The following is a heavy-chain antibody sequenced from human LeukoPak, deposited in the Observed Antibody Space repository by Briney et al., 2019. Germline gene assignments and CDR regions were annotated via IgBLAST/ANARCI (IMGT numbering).Heavy chain of an antibody. Sequence: PGGSLRLSCAASGFSFDDYAMHWVRQAPGKGLEWVSLITWDGGNTYYADSVKGRFTISRDNSKNSLYLQMNSLRAEDTALYYCAKTQQWRGMMYYMDVWGKGTTVTVSS. CDR1: GFSFDDYA. J-gene: IGHJ6*03. CDR3: AKTQQWRGMMYYMDV. D-gene: IGHD6-19*01. V-gene: IGHV3-43D*03. CDR2: ITWDGGNT.